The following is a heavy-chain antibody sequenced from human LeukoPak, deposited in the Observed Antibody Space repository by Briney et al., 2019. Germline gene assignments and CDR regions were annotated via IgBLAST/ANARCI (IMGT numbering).Heavy chain of an antibody. J-gene: IGHJ4*02. Sequence: ASVKVPCKASGYTFTSYGISWVRQAPGQGLEWMGWISAYNGNTNYAQKLQGRVTMTTDTSTSTVYIELRSLRSDDTAVYYCAREYSGYDWGHFDYWGQGTLVTVSS. CDR2: ISAYNGNT. CDR1: GYTFTSYG. CDR3: AREYSGYDWGHFDY. V-gene: IGHV1-18*01. D-gene: IGHD5-12*01.